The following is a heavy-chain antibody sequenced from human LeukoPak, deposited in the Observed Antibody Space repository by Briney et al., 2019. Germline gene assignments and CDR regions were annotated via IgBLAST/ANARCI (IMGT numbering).Heavy chain of an antibody. CDR3: ASYCSSSTCYTFDAFDI. CDR2: IYYSGST. CDR1: GGSISSSDYY. V-gene: IGHV4-30-4*08. D-gene: IGHD2-2*02. J-gene: IGHJ3*02. Sequence: SETLSLTCTVSGGSISSSDYYWSWIRQPPGKGLEWIVYIYYSGSTYYNPSLKSRVIISVDTSKNQFSLKLSSVTAADTAVYYCASYCSSSTCYTFDAFDIWGQGTMVTVSS.